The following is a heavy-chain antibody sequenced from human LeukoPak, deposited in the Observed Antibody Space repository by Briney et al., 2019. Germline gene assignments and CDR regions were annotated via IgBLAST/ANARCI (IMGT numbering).Heavy chain of an antibody. D-gene: IGHD4-11*01. J-gene: IGHJ3*02. CDR2: INPNSGGT. V-gene: IGHV1-2*02. CDR1: GYTYTGYY. Sequence: ASVKVSCKASGYTYTGYYMHWVRQAPGQGLEWMGWINPNSGGTNYAQKFQGRVTMTRDTSISTAYMELSRLRPDDTAVYYCARVYSNSDDAFDIWGQGTMVTVSS. CDR3: ARVYSNSDDAFDI.